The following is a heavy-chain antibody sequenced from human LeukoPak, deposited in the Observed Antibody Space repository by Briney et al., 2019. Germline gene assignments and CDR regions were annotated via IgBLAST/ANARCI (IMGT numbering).Heavy chain of an antibody. D-gene: IGHD4-23*01. V-gene: IGHV3-30*18. J-gene: IGHJ4*02. CDR1: GFTFSSYG. CDR3: AKEGNSAFFDY. Sequence: LGRSLRLSCAASGFTFSSYGMHWVRQAPGKGLEWVAVIWYGGSNKYYADSVKGRFTISRDNSKNTLYLQMNSLRAEDTAVYYCAKEGNSAFFDYWGQGTLVTVSS. CDR2: IWYGGSNK.